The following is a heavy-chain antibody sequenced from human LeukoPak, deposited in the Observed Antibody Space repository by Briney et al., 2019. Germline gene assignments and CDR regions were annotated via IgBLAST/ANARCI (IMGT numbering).Heavy chain of an antibody. J-gene: IGHJ5*02. CDR3: ARVQGGTVTKRRFDP. D-gene: IGHD4-17*01. Sequence: ASVKVSCKASGYTFTSYGISWVRQAPGQGLEWMGWISAYNGNTNYAQKLQGRVTMTTDTSTSTAYVELRSLRSDDTAVYYCARVQGGTVTKRRFDPWGQGTLVTVSS. CDR2: ISAYNGNT. V-gene: IGHV1-18*01. CDR1: GYTFTSYG.